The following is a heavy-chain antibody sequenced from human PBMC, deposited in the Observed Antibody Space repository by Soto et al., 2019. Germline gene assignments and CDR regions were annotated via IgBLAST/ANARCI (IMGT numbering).Heavy chain of an antibody. V-gene: IGHV1-18*01. J-gene: IGHJ6*02. D-gene: IGHD3-3*01. CDR1: GYTFTSYG. CDR3: ARDPYYDFWSGYNNYYYYYGMDV. CDR2: ISAYNGNT. Sequence: ASVKVSCKASGYTFTSYGISWVRQAPGQGLEWMGWISAYNGNTNYAQKLQGRVSMATDTSTRTAYMELRSQRSDDTAVYYCARDPYYDFWSGYNNYYYYYGMDVWGQGTTVTVSS.